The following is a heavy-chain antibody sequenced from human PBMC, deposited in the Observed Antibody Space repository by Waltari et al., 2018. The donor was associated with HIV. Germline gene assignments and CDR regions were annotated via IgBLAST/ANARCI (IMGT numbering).Heavy chain of an antibody. Sequence: QVQLQESGPGLVKPSETLSLTCTVSGGSISSYYWSWIRQPPGKGLEWIGYIYYSGSTNYNPPLKSRVTISVDTSKNQFSLKLSSVTAADTAVYYCAREGLGVITFGGVIVGDDAFDIWGQGTMVTVSS. J-gene: IGHJ3*02. CDR2: IYYSGST. D-gene: IGHD3-16*02. V-gene: IGHV4-59*01. CDR1: GGSISSYY. CDR3: AREGLGVITFGGVIVGDDAFDI.